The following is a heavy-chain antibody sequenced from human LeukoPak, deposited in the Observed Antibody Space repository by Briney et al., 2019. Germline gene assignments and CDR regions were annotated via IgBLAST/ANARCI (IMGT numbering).Heavy chain of an antibody. CDR2: ISSDGTTT. V-gene: IGHV3-74*01. Sequence: GGSLRLSCAASGFPLSIYWMQWVRQAPGEGLVWVSRISSDGTTTTYADSVKGRFTISRANAKNTLYFQPRSLIAEDTAVYFCARDADGPGSLIDYWGQGTLVTVSS. CDR1: GFPLSIYW. D-gene: IGHD2-8*01. J-gene: IGHJ4*02. CDR3: ARDADGPGSLIDY.